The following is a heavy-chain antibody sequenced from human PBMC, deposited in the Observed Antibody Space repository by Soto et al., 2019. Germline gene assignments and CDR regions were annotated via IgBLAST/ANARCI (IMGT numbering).Heavy chain of an antibody. V-gene: IGHV2-5*02. Sequence: QITLKESGPTLVKPTQTLTLTCTFSGFSLSTTAVGVNWIRQPPGKPLEWLALMYWDDTKHYSSSLKNRLTISKDTSKNQVVLTMTNMDPVDTATYYCAHGSGWLSDQWGQGTLVTVSS. D-gene: IGHD6-19*01. CDR1: GFSLSTTAVG. CDR2: MYWDDTK. CDR3: AHGSGWLSDQ. J-gene: IGHJ4*02.